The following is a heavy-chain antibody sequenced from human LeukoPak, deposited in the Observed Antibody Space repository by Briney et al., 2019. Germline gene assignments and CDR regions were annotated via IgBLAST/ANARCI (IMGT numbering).Heavy chain of an antibody. CDR1: GFSLSTSGMC. CDR3: ARIHTVTTSDAFDI. CDR2: IDWDDDK. D-gene: IGHD4-17*01. Sequence: ASGPALGKPTQTLTLTCTFSGFSLSTSGMCVSWIRQPPGKALEWLARIDWDDDKYYSTSLKTRLTISKDTSKNQVVLTMTNVDPVDTATYYCARIHTVTTSDAFDIWGQGTMVTVSS. V-gene: IGHV2-70*11. J-gene: IGHJ3*02.